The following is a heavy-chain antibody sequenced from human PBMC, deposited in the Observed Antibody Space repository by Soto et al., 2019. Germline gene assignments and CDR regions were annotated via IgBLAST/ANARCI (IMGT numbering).Heavy chain of an antibody. CDR3: AKGVDTAMVTPSYYYGMDV. CDR1: GDSVSSNSAA. Sequence: PSQTLSLTCAISGDSVSSNSAAWNWIRQSPSRGLEWLGRTYYRSKWYNDYAVSVKSRITINPDTSKNQFSLQLNSVTPEDTAVYYCAKGVDTAMVTPSYYYGMDVWGQGTTVTVSS. V-gene: IGHV6-1*01. D-gene: IGHD5-18*01. J-gene: IGHJ6*02. CDR2: TYYRSKWYN.